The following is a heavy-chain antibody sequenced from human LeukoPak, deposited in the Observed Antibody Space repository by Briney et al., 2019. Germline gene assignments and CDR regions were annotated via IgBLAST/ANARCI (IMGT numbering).Heavy chain of an antibody. Sequence: SETLSLTCAVYGGSFSGYYWSWIRQPPGKGLEWVGEINHSGSTNYNPSLKSRVTISVDTSKNQFSLKLSSVTAADTAVYYCARVIAAAQTTLFDYWGQGTLVTVSS. J-gene: IGHJ4*02. D-gene: IGHD6-13*01. V-gene: IGHV4-34*01. CDR2: INHSGST. CDR1: GGSFSGYY. CDR3: ARVIAAAQTTLFDY.